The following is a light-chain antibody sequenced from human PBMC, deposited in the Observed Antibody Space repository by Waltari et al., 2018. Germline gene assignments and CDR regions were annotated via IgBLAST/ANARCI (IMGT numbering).Light chain of an antibody. CDR2: TAS. CDR1: QGISNY. Sequence: VTSTCRASQGISNYLAWYQQKSGKAPKLLIYTASTLQSGVPSRFSGRGSGTDFTLTISSLQPEDFATYYCQQLNSYPPTFGGGTKVEIK. V-gene: IGKV1-9*01. CDR3: QQLNSYPPT. J-gene: IGKJ4*01.